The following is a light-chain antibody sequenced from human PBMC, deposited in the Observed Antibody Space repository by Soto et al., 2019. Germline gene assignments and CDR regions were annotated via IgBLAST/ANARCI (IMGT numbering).Light chain of an antibody. Sequence: DIQMTQSPSSVSASVGDRVTITVRASQGISSWLAWYQQKPGKAPKLLIHDASSLESGVPSRFSGSRSGTEFTLTISSLQPEDSATYHCQQYYTYSTFGQGTKVDIK. V-gene: IGKV1-5*01. CDR3: QQYYTYST. CDR1: QGISSW. J-gene: IGKJ1*01. CDR2: DAS.